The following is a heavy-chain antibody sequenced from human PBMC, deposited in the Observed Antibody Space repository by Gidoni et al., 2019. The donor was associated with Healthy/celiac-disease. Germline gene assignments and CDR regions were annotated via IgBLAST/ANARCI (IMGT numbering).Heavy chain of an antibody. D-gene: IGHD2-2*01. CDR3: ARERDRYCSSTSCYEYYYMDV. Sequence: VQLVETGGGLVQPGGSLRLSCPASGFTVGGYWMSWVRKATGKGLEWVANIKQDGSEKYDVDSLKGRFTISRDNAKNSRYLQMNSLRAEDTAVYYCARERDRYCSSTSCYEYYYMDVWGKGTTVTVS. V-gene: IGHV3-7*01. CDR1: GFTVGGYW. J-gene: IGHJ6*03. CDR2: IKQDGSEK.